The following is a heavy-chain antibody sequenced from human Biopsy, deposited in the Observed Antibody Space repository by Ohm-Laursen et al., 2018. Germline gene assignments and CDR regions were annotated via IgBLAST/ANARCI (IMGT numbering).Heavy chain of an antibody. V-gene: IGHV4-59*01. CDR2: VSDRGST. CDR3: ARLYRLDDYWNDDPPDAFDV. Sequence: SETLSLTCNVSGGDINNYYWSWIRQPAGKGLEWIGYVSDRGSTNYNPSLRGRVSISVDTSNRQFSLRLTSVTAADTAVFFCARLYRLDDYWNDDPPDAFDVWGQGTMVTVPS. J-gene: IGHJ3*01. D-gene: IGHD3-3*01. CDR1: GGDINNYY.